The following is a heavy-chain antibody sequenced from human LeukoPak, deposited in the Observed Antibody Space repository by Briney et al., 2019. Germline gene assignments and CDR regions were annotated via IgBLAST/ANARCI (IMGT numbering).Heavy chain of an antibody. V-gene: IGHV1-8*03. CDR2: MNPNSGNT. CDR1: GYTFTSYD. Sequence: GASVKVSCKASGYTFTSYDINWVRQATGQGLEWMGWMNPNSGNTGYAQKFQGRVTITRNTSISTAYMELSSLRSEDTAVYYCAISLTGTTGDAFDIWGQGTMVTVSS. CDR3: AISLTGTTGDAFDI. J-gene: IGHJ3*02. D-gene: IGHD1-7*01.